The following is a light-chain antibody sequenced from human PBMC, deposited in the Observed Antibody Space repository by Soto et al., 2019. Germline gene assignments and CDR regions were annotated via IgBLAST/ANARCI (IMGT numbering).Light chain of an antibody. CDR3: QQHYIYPLP. CDR2: GAS. Sequence: DIQMTQSPSTLSASVGDRVTITCRASQSINSWLAWYQQKPGKAPQFLIFGASSLETGVPSRFSGSASGTECPLTISRLQPDDFASYYCQQHYIYPLPFGGGTKVGI. J-gene: IGKJ4*01. CDR1: QSINSW. V-gene: IGKV1-5*01.